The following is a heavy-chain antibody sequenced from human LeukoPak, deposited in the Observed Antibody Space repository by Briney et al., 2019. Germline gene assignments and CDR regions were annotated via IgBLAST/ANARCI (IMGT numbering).Heavy chain of an antibody. CDR1: GFTFSSYG. J-gene: IGHJ4*02. V-gene: IGHV3-33*01. Sequence: PGRSLRLSCAASGFTFSSYGMHWVRQAPGKGLEWVAVIWYDGSNKYYADSVKGRFTISRDNSKNTLYLQMNSLRAEDTAVYYCARGQYYYDSSGSEGYWGQGTLVTVSS. CDR2: IWYDGSNK. CDR3: ARGQYYYDSSGSEGY. D-gene: IGHD3-22*01.